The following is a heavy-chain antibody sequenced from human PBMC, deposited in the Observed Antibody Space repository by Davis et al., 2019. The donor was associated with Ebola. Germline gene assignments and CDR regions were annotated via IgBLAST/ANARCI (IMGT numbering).Heavy chain of an antibody. CDR3: ARDQDSSSWYSYYYGMDV. CDR1: GFTFSSYW. Sequence: HTGGSLRLSCAASGFTFSSYWMHWVRQAPGKGLVWVSRINSDGSSTSYADSVKGRFTISRDNSKNTLYLQMNSLRAEDTAVYHCARDQDSSSWYSYYYGMDVWGQGTTVTVSS. D-gene: IGHD6-13*01. CDR2: INSDGSST. V-gene: IGHV3-74*01. J-gene: IGHJ6*02.